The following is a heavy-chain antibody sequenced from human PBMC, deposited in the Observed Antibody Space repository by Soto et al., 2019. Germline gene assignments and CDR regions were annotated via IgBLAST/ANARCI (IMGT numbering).Heavy chain of an antibody. J-gene: IGHJ5*02. CDR3: AHSDYVWGSYRPYNWFDP. V-gene: IGHV2-5*01. D-gene: IGHD3-16*02. CDR2: IYWNDDK. CDR1: GFSLSTSGVG. Sequence: QITLKESGPMVVKPTQTLTLTCTFSGFSLSTSGVGVGWIRQPPGKALEWLALIYWNDDKRYSPSLMSRLTITKDTSKTQAVLTMTNMDPVDTATYYCAHSDYVWGSYRPYNWFDPWGQGTLVTVSS.